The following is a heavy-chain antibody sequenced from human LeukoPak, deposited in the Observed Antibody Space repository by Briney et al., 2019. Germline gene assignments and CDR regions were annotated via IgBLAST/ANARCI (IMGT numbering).Heavy chain of an antibody. V-gene: IGHV1-18*01. CDR1: GGTFSSYA. CDR3: ATAQYQHHYYYYGMDV. Sequence: ASVKVSCKASGGTFSSYAISWVRQAPGQGLEWMGWISAYNGNTNYAQKLQGRVTMTTDTSTSTAYMELSSLRSEDTAVYYCATAQYQHHYYYYGMDVWGQGTTVTVSS. D-gene: IGHD2-2*01. J-gene: IGHJ6*02. CDR2: ISAYNGNT.